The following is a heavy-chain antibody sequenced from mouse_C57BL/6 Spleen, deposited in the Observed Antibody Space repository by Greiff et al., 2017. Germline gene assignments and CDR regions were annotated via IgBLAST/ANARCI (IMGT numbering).Heavy chain of an antibody. Sequence: EVMLVESGGGLVKPGGSLKLSCAASGFTFSDYGMHWVRQAPEKRLEWVAYISSGSSTIYYADTVKGRFTISRDNAKNTLFLQMTSLRSEDTAMYYCARRGVIDGYYDYYAMDYWGQGTSVTVSS. CDR3: ARRGVIDGYYDYYAMDY. V-gene: IGHV5-17*01. D-gene: IGHD2-3*01. CDR2: ISSGSSTI. J-gene: IGHJ4*01. CDR1: GFTFSDYG.